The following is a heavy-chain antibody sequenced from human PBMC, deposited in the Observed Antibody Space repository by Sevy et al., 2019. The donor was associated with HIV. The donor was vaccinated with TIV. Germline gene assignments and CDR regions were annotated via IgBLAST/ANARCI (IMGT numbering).Heavy chain of an antibody. CDR2: IYYSGST. V-gene: IGHV4-59*01. D-gene: IGHD5-18*01. CDR1: GASINTFY. J-gene: IGHJ4*02. CDR3: ARGQYSYGYWREFDY. Sequence: SETLSLTCTVSGASINTFYWSWIRQPPGKGLEWIGYIYYSGSTNYNPSLHSRVTISVDTSKNQFSLKLSSVTAADSAVYYSARGQYSYGYWREFDYWGQGTLVTVSS.